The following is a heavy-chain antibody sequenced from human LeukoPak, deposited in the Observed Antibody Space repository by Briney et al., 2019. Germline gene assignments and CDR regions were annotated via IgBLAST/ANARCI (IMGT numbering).Heavy chain of an antibody. J-gene: IGHJ4*02. V-gene: IGHV1-2*02. CDR1: GYTFIDYY. CDR2: INPNSGGT. D-gene: IGHD4-17*01. Sequence: ASVTVSCKASGYTFIDYYMHWVRQAPGEGPEWMGWINPNSGGTQFAQKFQGRATMTRDTSITTAYMELNTLRSDDTAVYYCVRGRGTTVTTSVVYDYWGQGTLVTVSS. CDR3: VRGRGTTVTTSVVYDY.